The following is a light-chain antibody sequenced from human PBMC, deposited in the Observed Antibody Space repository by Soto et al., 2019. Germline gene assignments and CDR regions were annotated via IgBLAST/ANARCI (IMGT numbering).Light chain of an antibody. CDR2: GAS. J-gene: IGKJ1*01. Sequence: SPVTVSLKQKEQANPSSRARENVRTVVDRYEQRPGQAPRLLIHGASNRATGIPARFSGSGSGTDFTLTISNLEPEDFGVYYCQQHSHWPPWTFGQGTKVDI. CDR1: ENVRTV. V-gene: IGKV3-11*01. CDR3: QQHSHWPPWT.